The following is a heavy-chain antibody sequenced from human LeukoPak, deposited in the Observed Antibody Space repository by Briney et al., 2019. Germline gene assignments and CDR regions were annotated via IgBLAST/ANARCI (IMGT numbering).Heavy chain of an antibody. CDR3: ARLSYYDSIGYFPDY. Sequence: SETLSLTCTVSGGSISSYYWSWLRQPPGKGLEWIGYIYYSGTTNYSPSLKSRVSMSVDTSKNQFSLKLTSVAAADAAVYYCARLSYYDSIGYFPDYWGQGTLVTVSS. V-gene: IGHV4-59*01. CDR2: IYYSGTT. D-gene: IGHD3-22*01. J-gene: IGHJ4*02. CDR1: GGSISSYY.